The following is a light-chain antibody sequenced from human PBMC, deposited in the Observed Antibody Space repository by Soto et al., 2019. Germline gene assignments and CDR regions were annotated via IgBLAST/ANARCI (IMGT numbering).Light chain of an antibody. CDR2: GNS. CDR3: QSYDSSLSGVV. CDR1: SSNIGAVYD. Sequence: QLVLTQPPLVSGAPGQRVTISCTGSSSNIGAVYDVHWYQQLPGTAPKLLIYGNSNRPSGVPDRFSGSKSGTSASLAITGLQAEDEADYYCQSYDSSLSGVVFGGGTKLTVL. J-gene: IGLJ2*01. V-gene: IGLV1-40*01.